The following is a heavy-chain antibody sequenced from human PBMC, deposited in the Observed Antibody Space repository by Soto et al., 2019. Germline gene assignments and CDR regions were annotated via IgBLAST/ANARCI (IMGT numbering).Heavy chain of an antibody. CDR1: GGTFTSYA. V-gene: IGHV1-69*01. J-gene: IGHJ4*02. D-gene: IGHD2-15*01. Sequence: QVQLVQSGAEVKKPGSSVKVSCKTSGGTFTSYAISWVRQASGQGLEWMGGIIPIFGTANYAQKFQGRVTITAYDATSTAYMELSSLSSADTAVYYCARDKEYCSGGSCYELDYWGQGTLVTVSS. CDR2: IIPIFGTA. CDR3: ARDKEYCSGGSCYELDY.